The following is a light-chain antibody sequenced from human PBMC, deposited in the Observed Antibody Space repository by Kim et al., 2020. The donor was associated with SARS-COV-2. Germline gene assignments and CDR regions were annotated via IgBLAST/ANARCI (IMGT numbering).Light chain of an antibody. V-gene: IGLV3-21*03. CDR3: QVWHSSSGHVV. CDR1: NIETKS. Sequence: AQGKKGLFRCGGKNIETKSLDGDQQKRDQAPVLVVYFDSDRPSGIPGRFSGSISGNTATLTISRGEAGDEADYYCQVWHSSSGHVVFGGGTQLTVL. J-gene: IGLJ2*01. CDR2: FDS.